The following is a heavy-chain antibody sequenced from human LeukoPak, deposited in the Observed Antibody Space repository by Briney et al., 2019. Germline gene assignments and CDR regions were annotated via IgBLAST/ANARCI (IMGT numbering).Heavy chain of an antibody. V-gene: IGHV3-21*01. D-gene: IGHD6-19*01. CDR1: GFTFYTYS. Sequence: GGSLRLSCAASGFTFYTYSMNWVRQAPGKGLEWVSSISSSGTYTYYADSVKGRFTISRDNAKNSLYLQMNSLRAEDTAVYYCARYSSGWPEDYWGQGTLVTVSS. J-gene: IGHJ4*02. CDR3: ARYSSGWPEDY. CDR2: ISSSGTYT.